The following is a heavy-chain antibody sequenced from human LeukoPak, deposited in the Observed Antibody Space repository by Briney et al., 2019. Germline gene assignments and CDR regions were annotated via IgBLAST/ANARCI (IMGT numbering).Heavy chain of an antibody. CDR1: GGSISSGGYY. V-gene: IGHV4-31*03. CDR2: IYYSGST. Sequence: SETLSLTCTVSGGSISSGGYYWSWIRQHPGEGLEWIGYIYYSGSTYYNPSLESRVTISVDTSKNQFSLKLSSVTAADTAVYYCAREVGATTPWGQGTLVTVSS. J-gene: IGHJ5*02. CDR3: AREVGATTP. D-gene: IGHD1-26*01.